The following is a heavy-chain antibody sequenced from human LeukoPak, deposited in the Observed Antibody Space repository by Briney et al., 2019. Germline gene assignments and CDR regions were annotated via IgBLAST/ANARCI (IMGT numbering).Heavy chain of an antibody. CDR2: ISGSGGST. Sequence: GGSLRLSCAASGFTFSSYAMSWGRQAPGKGLEWVSAISGSGGSTYYADSVKGRFTISRDNSKNTLYLQMNSLRAEDTAVYYCAKGGGPDGYYPYYFDYWGQGTLVTVSS. V-gene: IGHV3-23*01. J-gene: IGHJ4*02. CDR3: AKGGGPDGYYPYYFDY. D-gene: IGHD5-24*01. CDR1: GFTFSSYA.